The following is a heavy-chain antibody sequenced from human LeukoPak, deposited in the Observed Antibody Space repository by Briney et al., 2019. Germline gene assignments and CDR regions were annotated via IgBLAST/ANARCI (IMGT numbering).Heavy chain of an antibody. Sequence: ASVKVSCKASGYTFIGYYMHWVRQAPGQGLEWMGWINPNSGGTNYAQKFQGRVTMTRDTSISTAYMEQSRLRSDDTAVYYCARVRISYYDSSGPLDYWGQGTLVTVSS. D-gene: IGHD3-22*01. V-gene: IGHV1-2*02. CDR2: INPNSGGT. CDR3: ARVRISYYDSSGPLDY. J-gene: IGHJ4*02. CDR1: GYTFIGYY.